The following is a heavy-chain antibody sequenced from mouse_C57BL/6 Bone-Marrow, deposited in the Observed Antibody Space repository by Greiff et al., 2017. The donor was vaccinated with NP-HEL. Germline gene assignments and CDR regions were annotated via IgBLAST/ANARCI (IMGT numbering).Heavy chain of an antibody. J-gene: IGHJ1*03. Sequence: VQVVESGAELARPGASVKLSCKASGYTFTSYGISWVKQRTGQGLEWIGEIYPRSGNTYYNEKFKGKATLTADKSSSTAYMELRSLTSEDSAVYFCARSGTFYWYFDVWGTGTTVTVSS. CDR1: GYTFTSYG. CDR3: ARSGTFYWYFDV. CDR2: IYPRSGNT. D-gene: IGHD3-1*01. V-gene: IGHV1-81*01.